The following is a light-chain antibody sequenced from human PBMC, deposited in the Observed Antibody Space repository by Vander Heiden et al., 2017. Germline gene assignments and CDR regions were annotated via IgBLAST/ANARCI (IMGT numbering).Light chain of an antibody. CDR2: AAS. Sequence: IPLTQSPSSLSASVGDRVTITCRASQSISSYLNWYQQKPGKAPKLLIYAASSLQSGVPSRFSGSGSGTDFTLTITSLQPEDFATYNCQQSYSTLFTFGPGTKVDIK. CDR3: QQSYSTLFT. V-gene: IGKV1-39*01. CDR1: QSISSY. J-gene: IGKJ3*01.